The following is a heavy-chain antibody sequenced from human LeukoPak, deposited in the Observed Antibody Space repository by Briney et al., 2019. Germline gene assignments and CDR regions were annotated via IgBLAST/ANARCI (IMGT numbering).Heavy chain of an antibody. CDR3: AREAGGAAAGHVAQFLREGYYMDV. V-gene: IGHV3-30-3*01. J-gene: IGHJ6*03. CDR2: ISYDGSNK. D-gene: IGHD6-13*01. Sequence: GRSLRLSCAASGFTFSSYAMHWVRQAPGKGLEWVAVISYDGSNKYYADSVKGRFTISRDNSKNTLYLQMNSLRAEDTAVYYCAREAGGAAAGHVAQFLREGYYMDVWGKGTTVTVSS. CDR1: GFTFSSYA.